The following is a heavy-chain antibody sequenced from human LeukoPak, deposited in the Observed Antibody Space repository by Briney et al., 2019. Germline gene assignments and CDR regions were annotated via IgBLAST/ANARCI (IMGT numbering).Heavy chain of an antibody. J-gene: IGHJ4*02. CDR3: ARGGRITMIVVPRGRGYYFDY. CDR1: GYTFTSYY. CDR2: INPSGGST. V-gene: IGHV1-46*01. D-gene: IGHD3-22*01. Sequence: ASVKVSCKASGYTFTSYYMHWVRQAPGQGLEWMGIINPSGGSTSYAQKFQGRVTMTRDTSTSTVYMELSSLRSEDTAVYYCARGGRITMIVVPRGRGYYFDYWGQGTLVTVSS.